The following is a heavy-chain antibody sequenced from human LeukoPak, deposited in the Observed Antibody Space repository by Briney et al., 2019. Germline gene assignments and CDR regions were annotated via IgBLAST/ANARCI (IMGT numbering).Heavy chain of an antibody. CDR2: NYYSGSI. V-gene: IGHV4-39*07. Sequence: SETLSLTCTVSGGSISSGSYYWGWIRQPPGKGLEWIGSNYYSGSIYYNPSLKSRVTISVDTSKNQFSLKLSSVTAADTAVYYCARQDLKVYYDYVWGSYRFDYWGQGTLVTVSS. CDR3: ARQDLKVYYDYVWGSYRFDY. J-gene: IGHJ4*02. CDR1: GGSISSGSYY. D-gene: IGHD3-16*02.